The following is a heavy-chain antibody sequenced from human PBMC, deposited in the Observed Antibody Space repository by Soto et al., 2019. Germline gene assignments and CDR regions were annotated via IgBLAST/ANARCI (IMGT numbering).Heavy chain of an antibody. J-gene: IGHJ6*02. CDR1: GYSFTSYW. Sequence: PGESLTISCKGSGYSFTSYWSSWVRQMPGKGLEWMGRIDPSDSYTNYSPSFQGHVTISADKSISTAYLQWSSLKASDTAMYYCARPREQPAPHYSGMDVWGQGTTVTVSS. V-gene: IGHV5-10-1*01. CDR2: IDPSDSYT. D-gene: IGHD1-26*01. CDR3: ARPREQPAPHYSGMDV.